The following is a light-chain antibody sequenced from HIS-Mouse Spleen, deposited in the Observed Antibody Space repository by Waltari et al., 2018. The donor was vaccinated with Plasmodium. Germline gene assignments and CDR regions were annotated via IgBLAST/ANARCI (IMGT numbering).Light chain of an antibody. CDR3: QQYNNWSFT. CDR2: GAS. CDR1: QSVSSN. Sequence: EIVITQSPATLSVSSGERATLSYRASQSVSSNLAWYQQKPGQAPRLLIYGASTRATGIPARFSGSGSGTEFTLTISSLQSEDFAVYYCQQYNNWSFTFGPGTKVDIK. J-gene: IGKJ3*01. V-gene: IGKV3-15*01.